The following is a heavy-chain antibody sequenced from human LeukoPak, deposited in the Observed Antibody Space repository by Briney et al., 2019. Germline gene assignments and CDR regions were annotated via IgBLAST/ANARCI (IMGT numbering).Heavy chain of an antibody. D-gene: IGHD2-15*01. CDR2: IYSGGST. J-gene: IGHJ4*02. Sequence: PGGSLRLSCAASGFTVSSNYMSWVRQAPRKGLEWVSVIYSGGSTYYADSVKGRFTISRDNSKNTLYLQMNSLRAEDTAVYYCARDRGYCSGGSCYLTSSSWGQGTLVTVSS. CDR1: GFTVSSNY. V-gene: IGHV3-66*01. CDR3: ARDRGYCSGGSCYLTSSS.